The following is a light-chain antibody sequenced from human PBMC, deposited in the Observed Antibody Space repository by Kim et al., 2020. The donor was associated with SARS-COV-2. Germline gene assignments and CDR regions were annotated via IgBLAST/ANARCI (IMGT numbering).Light chain of an antibody. CDR2: GKN. V-gene: IGLV1-44*01. J-gene: IGLJ3*02. CDR3: ATWDDSLSQGV. CDR1: SSSIGSNT. Sequence: QPVLTQPPSASGTPGQRVTISCSGSSSSIGSNTVNWYQQLPGTAPKLLIYGKNQRPSGVPDRFSGSKSGASASLAISGLQSEDEADYYCATWDDSLSQGVFGGGTQLTVL.